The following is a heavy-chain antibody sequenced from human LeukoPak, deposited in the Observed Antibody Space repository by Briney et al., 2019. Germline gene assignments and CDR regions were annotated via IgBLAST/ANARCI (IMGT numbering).Heavy chain of an antibody. CDR3: ARVGGYCSSTSCSRLGY. CDR1: GYTFTGYY. Sequence: ASVKVSCKASGYTFTGYYIHWVRQAPGQGLEWMGWINPNSGGTNYAQKFQGRVTMTRDTSISTAYMELSRLRSDDTAVYYCARVGGYCSSTSCSRLGYWGQGTLVTVSS. J-gene: IGHJ4*02. V-gene: IGHV1-2*02. CDR2: INPNSGGT. D-gene: IGHD2-2*01.